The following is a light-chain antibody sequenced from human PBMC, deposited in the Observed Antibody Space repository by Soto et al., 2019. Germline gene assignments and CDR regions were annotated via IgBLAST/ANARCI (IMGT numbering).Light chain of an antibody. J-gene: IGKJ1*01. CDR3: QQYKNWPPWT. CDR2: GAS. V-gene: IGKV3-15*01. CDR1: QSVDNN. Sequence: EIVMTQSPATLSVSPGERATLSCRASQSVDNNLAWYQQKPGQAPRLLILGASSRATGIPTRFSGSGSGTDFALTISSLQSEDFAVYYCQQYKNWPPWTFGQGTKVDIK.